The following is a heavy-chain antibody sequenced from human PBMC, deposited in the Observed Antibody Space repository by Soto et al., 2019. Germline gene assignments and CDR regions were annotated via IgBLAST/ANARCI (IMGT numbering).Heavy chain of an antibody. V-gene: IGHV4-30-4*01. J-gene: IGHJ4*02. CDR3: ARAVRGSYYDY. CDR1: GGSISSYY. CDR2: IYYSGST. Sequence: PSEPLSLTCTVSGGSISSYYWSWIRQPPGKGLEWIGYIYYSGSTYYNPSLKSRVTISVDTSKNQFSLKLSSVTAADTAVYYCARAVRGSYYDYWGQGTLVTVSS. D-gene: IGHD1-26*01.